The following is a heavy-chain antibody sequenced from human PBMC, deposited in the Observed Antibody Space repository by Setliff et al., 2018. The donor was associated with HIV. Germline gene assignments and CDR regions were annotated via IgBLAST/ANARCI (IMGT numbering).Heavy chain of an antibody. CDR3: ARDHCSSSGCYEYCYYGMDV. J-gene: IGHJ6*02. CDR1: GYTFTGYY. CDR2: INPNSGGT. D-gene: IGHD2-2*01. Sequence: ASVKVSCKASGYTFTGYYMHWVRQAPGQGLEWMGWINPNSGGTTYAQRFKGRVTMTRDTSISTAYMEVSRLRSDDTAVYYCARDHCSSSGCYEYCYYGMDVWGQGTTVTVSS. V-gene: IGHV1-2*02.